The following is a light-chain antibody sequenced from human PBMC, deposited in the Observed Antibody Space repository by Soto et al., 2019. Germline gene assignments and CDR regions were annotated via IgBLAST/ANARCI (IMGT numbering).Light chain of an antibody. CDR3: GTWDSGLSGVV. Sequence: QSVLTQPPSVSAAPGQRVTLSCSGSSSNIENNYVSWYQQLPGTAPKLLIHDNNQRPSGVPDRFSGSKSGTSATLGITGLQTGDEADYYCGTWDSGLSGVVFGGGTKLTV. V-gene: IGLV1-51*01. J-gene: IGLJ2*01. CDR2: DNN. CDR1: SSNIENNY.